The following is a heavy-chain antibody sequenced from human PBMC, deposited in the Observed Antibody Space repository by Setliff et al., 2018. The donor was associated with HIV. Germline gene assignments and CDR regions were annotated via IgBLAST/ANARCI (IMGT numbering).Heavy chain of an antibody. CDR3: ARRGVPQQIDLDS. CDR1: GGTFSIFS. V-gene: IGHV1-69*13. CDR2: IIPVFGPP. D-gene: IGHD3-10*01. Sequence: SVKVSCKTSGGTFSIFSITWVRQAPGQGLEWMGGIIPVFGPPNYAQRFQRRLTITADESTNTAYMELSSLRSEDTAMYYCARRGVPQQIDLDSWGHGTLVTVS. J-gene: IGHJ5*01.